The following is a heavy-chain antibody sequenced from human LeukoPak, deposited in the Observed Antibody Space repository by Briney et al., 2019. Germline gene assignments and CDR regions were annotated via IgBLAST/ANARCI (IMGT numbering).Heavy chain of an antibody. CDR2: ISWEGHTT. CDR1: GFTFDDYA. V-gene: IGHV3-43*01. J-gene: IGHJ4*02. D-gene: IGHD3-10*01. Sequence: GGSLRLSCAASGFTFDDYAMHWVRQAPGKGLQWVPLISWEGHTTYYADSVRGRFTISRDNTKNSLFLEMKSLTTDDTAFYYCTRDTDFGSPTNYFDHWGQGTLVSVSS. CDR3: TRDTDFGSPTNYFDH.